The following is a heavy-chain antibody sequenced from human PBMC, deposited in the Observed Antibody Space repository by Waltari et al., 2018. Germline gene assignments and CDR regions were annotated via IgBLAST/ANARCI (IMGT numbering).Heavy chain of an antibody. V-gene: IGHV3-53*03. CDR1: GFLVEATY. J-gene: IGHJ4*02. CDR2: IYSGITT. CDR3: ARGHCTGGSCHSGDNFDL. Sequence: EVNLVASGGGLVQPGGSLRLSCPPSGFLVEATYTPGVRQAPGKGLEWVSVIYSGITTYYADSAKDRFIISRDNSKNTLFLQMNSLRAEDTAVYYCARGHCTGGSCHSGDNFDLWGQGTLVTVSS. D-gene: IGHD2-15*01.